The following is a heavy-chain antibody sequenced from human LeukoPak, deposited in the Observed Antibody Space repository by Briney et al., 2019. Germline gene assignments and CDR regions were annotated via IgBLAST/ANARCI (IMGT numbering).Heavy chain of an antibody. Sequence: ASVKVSCKASGGTFSSYAISWVRQAPGQGLEWMGWISAYNGNTNYAQKLQGRVTMTTDTSTSTAYMELRSLRSDDTAVYYCARWGGYCSSTSCSTDWFDPWGQGTLVTVSS. CDR2: ISAYNGNT. J-gene: IGHJ5*02. V-gene: IGHV1-18*01. CDR1: GGTFSSYA. CDR3: ARWGGYCSSTSCSTDWFDP. D-gene: IGHD2-2*01.